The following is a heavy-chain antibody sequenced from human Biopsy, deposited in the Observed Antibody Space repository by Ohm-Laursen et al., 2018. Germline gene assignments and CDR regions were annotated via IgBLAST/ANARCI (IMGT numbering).Heavy chain of an antibody. V-gene: IGHV1-2*02. D-gene: IGHD6-19*01. CDR2: ISPKSGGT. Sequence: SVKVSCKASGGPSSNYAFSWVRQAPGQGLEWMGWISPKSGGTNYAQKFQGNITMTKNTSMSTAYMEMSRLRSDDTAVYYCALQSVAQMKNFDYWGQGTLVTVSS. CDR3: ALQSVAQMKNFDY. CDR1: GGPSSNYA. J-gene: IGHJ4*02.